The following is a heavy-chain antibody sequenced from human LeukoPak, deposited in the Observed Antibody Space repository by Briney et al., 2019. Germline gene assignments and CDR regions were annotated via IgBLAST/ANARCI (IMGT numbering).Heavy chain of an antibody. CDR2: INHSGST. V-gene: IGHV4-34*01. Sequence: SETLSLACAVYGGSFSGYYWSWIRQPPGKGLEWTGEINHSGSTNYNPSLKSRVTISVDTSKNQFSLKLSSVTAADTAVYYCAGRNYWGQGTLVTVSS. CDR1: GGSFSGYY. CDR3: AGRNY. J-gene: IGHJ4*02.